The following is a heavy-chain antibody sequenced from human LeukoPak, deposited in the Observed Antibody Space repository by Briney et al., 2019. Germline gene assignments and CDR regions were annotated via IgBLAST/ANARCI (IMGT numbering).Heavy chain of an antibody. D-gene: IGHD6-13*01. CDR2: IYSGGST. Sequence: GGSLRLSCAASGFTVSSNHMSWVRQAPGKGLEWVSVIYSGGSTYYADSVKGSFTISRDNSKNTLYLQMNSLRAEDTAVYYCAREIGIAAAGYFDYWGQGTLVTVSS. J-gene: IGHJ4*02. V-gene: IGHV3-66*01. CDR3: AREIGIAAAGYFDY. CDR1: GFTVSSNH.